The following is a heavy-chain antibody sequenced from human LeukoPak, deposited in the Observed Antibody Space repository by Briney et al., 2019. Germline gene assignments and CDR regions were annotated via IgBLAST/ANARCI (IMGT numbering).Heavy chain of an antibody. J-gene: IGHJ2*01. Sequence: PGGSLRLSCAASGFTFSSYAMHWVRQAPGKGLEWMTVISYDGNNKYYADSVKGRFTISRDNSKNTLYLQMNSLRAEDTAVYYCASLSGYVASNWYFDLWGRGTLVTVSS. CDR1: GFTFSSYA. CDR2: ISYDGNNK. D-gene: IGHD5-12*01. CDR3: ASLSGYVASNWYFDL. V-gene: IGHV3-30-3*01.